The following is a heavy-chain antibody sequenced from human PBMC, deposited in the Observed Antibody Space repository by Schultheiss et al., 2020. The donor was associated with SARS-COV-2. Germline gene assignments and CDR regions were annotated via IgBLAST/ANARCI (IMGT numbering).Heavy chain of an antibody. D-gene: IGHD6-6*01. CDR2: ISYDGSNK. Sequence: GESLKISCAASGFTFSSYAMHWVRQAPGKGLEWVAVISYDGSNKYYADSVKGRFTISRDNSKNTLYLQMNSLRAEDTAVYYCARSSRRIAARPNYYYGMDVWGQGTTVTVSS. CDR3: ARSSRRIAARPNYYYGMDV. J-gene: IGHJ6*02. V-gene: IGHV3-30*04. CDR1: GFTFSSYA.